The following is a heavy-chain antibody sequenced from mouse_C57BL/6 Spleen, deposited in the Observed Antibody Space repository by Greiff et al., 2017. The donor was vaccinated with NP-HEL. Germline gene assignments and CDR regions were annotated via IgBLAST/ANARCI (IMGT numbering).Heavy chain of an antibody. CDR3: TRGGYYWAY. V-gene: IGHV1-15*01. CDR2: IDPGTGGT. D-gene: IGHD2-3*01. Sequence: QVHVKQSGAELVRPGASVTLSCKASGYTFPDYEMHWVKQTPVHGLEWIGAIDPGTGGTAYNQKFKGKAILTADKSSSTAYMELRSLTSEDSAVYYCTRGGYYWAYWGQGTLVTVSA. CDR1: GYTFPDYE. J-gene: IGHJ3*01.